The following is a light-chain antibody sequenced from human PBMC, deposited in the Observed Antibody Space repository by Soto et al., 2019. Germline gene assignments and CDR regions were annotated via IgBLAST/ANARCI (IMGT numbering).Light chain of an antibody. J-gene: IGLJ1*01. Sequence: QSVLTQPASVSGSPGQSITISCTGTSRDVGGYNYVSWFQHHPGKAPKLIIYEVSYRPSGVSNRFSGSKSGDTASLTISGLQAEDEADYYCSSFTNTITRDAFGTGTKLTVL. V-gene: IGLV2-14*01. CDR2: EVS. CDR3: SSFTNTITRDA. CDR1: SRDVGGYNY.